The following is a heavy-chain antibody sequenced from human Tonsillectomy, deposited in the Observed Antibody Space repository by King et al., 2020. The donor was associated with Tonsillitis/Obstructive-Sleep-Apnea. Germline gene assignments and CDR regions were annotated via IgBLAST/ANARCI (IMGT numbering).Heavy chain of an antibody. CDR3: ARDRADIVVVPSGREEDWYFDL. CDR1: GGSISSYY. CDR2: IYYSVST. Sequence: VQLQESGPGLVKPSETLSLTCTVSGGSISSYYWSWIRQPPGKGLEWIGYIYYSVSTNYNPSLKSRVTISVDTSKNQFSLKLSSVTAADTAVYCCARDRADIVVVPSGREEDWYFDLWGRGTLVTVSS. J-gene: IGHJ2*01. D-gene: IGHD2-2*01. V-gene: IGHV4-59*01.